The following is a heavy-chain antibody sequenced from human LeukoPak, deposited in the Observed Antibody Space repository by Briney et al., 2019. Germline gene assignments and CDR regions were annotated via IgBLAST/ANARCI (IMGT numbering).Heavy chain of an antibody. CDR1: GYIFTHYW. CDR2: IYPADSDT. D-gene: IGHD3-10*01. CDR3: ARQSRDGSKTRGYYLDY. J-gene: IGHJ4*02. Sequence: GESLKISCQVSGYIFTHYWIGWVRQMPGKGLESMGIIYPADSDTTYSPSLQGQVTISADKSISTVYLQWSSLKASDTAMYYCARQSRDGSKTRGYYLDYWGQGTLVTVSS. V-gene: IGHV5-51*01.